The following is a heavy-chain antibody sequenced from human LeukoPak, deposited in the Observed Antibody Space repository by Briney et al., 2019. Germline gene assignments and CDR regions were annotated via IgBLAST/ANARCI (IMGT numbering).Heavy chain of an antibody. D-gene: IGHD4-17*01. CDR2: IYYGGNT. CDR1: GCTISSYY. Sequence: SETLSLTCTVSGCTISSYYWSWIRQPPGKGLEWIGYIYYGGNTNYNPSLESRVTISVDPSKNQFSLRLSSVTAADTAVYYCARDRADYGDKYYFDCWGQGTLVTVSS. V-gene: IGHV4-59*01. J-gene: IGHJ4*02. CDR3: ARDRADYGDKYYFDC.